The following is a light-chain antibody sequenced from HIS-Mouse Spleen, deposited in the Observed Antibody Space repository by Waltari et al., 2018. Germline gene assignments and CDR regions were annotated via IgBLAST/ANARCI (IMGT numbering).Light chain of an antibody. Sequence: SALTQPRSVSGSPGQSVTISCTGTRSDVGGDNYVSWYQQHPGKAPKLMIYVVSKRPSGVPDRFSASTAGNTASLTISGLQAEDEADYYCCSYAGSYTWVFGGGTKLTVL. CDR3: CSYAGSYTWV. CDR2: VVS. J-gene: IGLJ3*02. V-gene: IGLV2-11*01. CDR1: RSDVGGDNY.